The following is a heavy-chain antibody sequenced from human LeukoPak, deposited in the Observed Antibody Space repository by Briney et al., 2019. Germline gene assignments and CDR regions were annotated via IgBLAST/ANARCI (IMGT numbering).Heavy chain of an antibody. J-gene: IGHJ4*02. CDR2: IYYSGTT. V-gene: IGHV4-39*01. CDR3: ARHSSAARPNFDY. D-gene: IGHD6-6*01. CDR1: GGTISGSNYY. Sequence: SETLSLTCTVSGGTISGSNYYWGWIRQPPGKGLEWIGSIYYSGTTYYNPSLKSRVTISVDTSKNQFSLEVTSMTAADTAVYYCARHSSAARPNFDYWGQGTLVTVSS.